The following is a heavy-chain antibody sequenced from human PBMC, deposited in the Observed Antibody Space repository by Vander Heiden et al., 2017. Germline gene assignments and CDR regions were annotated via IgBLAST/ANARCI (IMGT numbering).Heavy chain of an antibody. V-gene: IGHV3-21*01. D-gene: IGHD3-22*01. Sequence: EVQLVESGGGLVKPGGSLRLSCAASGFTFSSYGMNWVRQAPGKGLEWVSSISSSSSYRYYADSVKGRFTISRDNAKNSLYLQMNSLRAEDTAVYYCARDNNYDSSGYYSPTGYWGQGTLVTVSS. CDR1: GFTFSSYG. J-gene: IGHJ4*02. CDR2: ISSSSSYR. CDR3: ARDNNYDSSGYYSPTGY.